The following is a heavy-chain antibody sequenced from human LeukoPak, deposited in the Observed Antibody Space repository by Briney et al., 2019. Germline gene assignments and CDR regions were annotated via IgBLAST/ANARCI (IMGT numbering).Heavy chain of an antibody. J-gene: IGHJ6*02. D-gene: IGHD5-18*01. CDR1: GFTVSSNY. CDR3: ARDNSYGSYYYYYGMDV. Sequence: PGGSLRLSCAASGFTVSSNYMSWVRQAPGKGLEWVSVIYSGGSTYYADSVKGRYTISRDNSKNTLYLQMNSLRAEDTAVYYCARDNSYGSYYYYYGMDVWGQGTTVTVSS. V-gene: IGHV3-53*01. CDR2: IYSGGST.